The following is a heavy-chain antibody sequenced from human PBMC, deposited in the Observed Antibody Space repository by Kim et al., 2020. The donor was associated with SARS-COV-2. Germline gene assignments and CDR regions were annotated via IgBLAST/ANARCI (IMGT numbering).Heavy chain of an antibody. J-gene: IGHJ4*02. D-gene: IGHD4-17*01. V-gene: IGHV3-48*02. Sequence: GGSLRLSCAASGFTFSSYSMNWVRQAPGKGLEWVSYISSSSSTIYYADSVKGRFTISRDNAKNSLYLQMNSLRDEDTAVYYCARDSPVTTPEGFDYWGQGTLVTVSS. CDR1: GFTFSSYS. CDR3: ARDSPVTTPEGFDY. CDR2: ISSSSSTI.